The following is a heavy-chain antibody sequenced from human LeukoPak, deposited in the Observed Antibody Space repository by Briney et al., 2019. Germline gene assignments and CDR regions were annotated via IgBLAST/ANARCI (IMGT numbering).Heavy chain of an antibody. Sequence: SETLSLTCTVSGGSISSYYWSWIRQPPGKGLEWIGRIYTSGSTNYNPSLKSRVTISVDTSKNQFSLKLSSVTAADTAVYYCARSYSSSWYYFDYWGQGTLVTVSS. D-gene: IGHD6-13*01. CDR3: ARSYSSSWYYFDY. J-gene: IGHJ4*02. V-gene: IGHV4-4*08. CDR1: GGSISSYY. CDR2: IYTSGST.